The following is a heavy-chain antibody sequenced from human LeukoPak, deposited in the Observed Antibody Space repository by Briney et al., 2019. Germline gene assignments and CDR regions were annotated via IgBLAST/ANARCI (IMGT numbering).Heavy chain of an antibody. CDR2: INPNSGGT. J-gene: IGHJ4*02. V-gene: IGHV1-2*02. CDR3: ARVVGYSTLAVDY. D-gene: IGHD6-13*01. CDR1: GYTFTSYG. Sequence: GASVKVSCKASGYTFTSYGISWVRQAPGQGLEWMGWINPNSGGTNYAQKFQGRVTMTRDTSISTAYMELSRLRSDDTAVYYCARVVGYSTLAVDYWGQGTLVTVSS.